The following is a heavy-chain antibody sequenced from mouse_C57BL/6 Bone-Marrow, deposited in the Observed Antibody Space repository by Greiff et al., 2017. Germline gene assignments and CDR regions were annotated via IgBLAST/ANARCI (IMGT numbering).Heavy chain of an antibody. CDR2: IDPENGDT. V-gene: IGHV14-4*01. J-gene: IGHJ4*01. D-gene: IGHD1-1*01. CDR3: TTPFTTVVANYAMDY. Sequence: VQLKESGAELVRPGASVKLSCTASGFNIKDDYMHWVKQRPEQGLEWIGWIDPENGDTAYASKFQGKATITADTSSNTAYLQLSSLTSEDTAVYYCTTPFTTVVANYAMDYWGQGTSVTVSS. CDR1: GFNIKDDY.